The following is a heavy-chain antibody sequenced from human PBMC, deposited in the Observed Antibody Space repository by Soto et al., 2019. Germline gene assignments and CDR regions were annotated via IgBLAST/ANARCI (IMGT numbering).Heavy chain of an antibody. CDR3: ANGYGSGTYYYYYGMDV. Sequence: SETLSLTCTVSGGSIRSSSYYWGWIRQPPGKGLEWIGSIYYSGSTYYNPSLKSRVTISVDTSKNQFSLKLSSVTAADTAVYYCANGYGSGTYYYYYGMDVWGQGTTVTVSS. CDR1: GGSIRSSSYY. V-gene: IGHV4-39*01. J-gene: IGHJ6*02. CDR2: IYYSGST. D-gene: IGHD3-10*01.